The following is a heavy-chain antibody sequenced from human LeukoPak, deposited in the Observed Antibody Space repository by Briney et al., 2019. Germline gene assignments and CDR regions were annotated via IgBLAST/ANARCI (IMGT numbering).Heavy chain of an antibody. Sequence: PGGSLRLSCAASGFTVSSNYMSWVRQAPGKGLEWVSVIYSGGRTYYADSVKGRFTISRDNSKNTQYLQMNSLRVEDTAVYYCAREYPTSRAFDIWGQGTMVTVSS. V-gene: IGHV3-53*01. CDR1: GFTVSSNY. D-gene: IGHD2-2*01. J-gene: IGHJ3*02. CDR3: AREYPTSRAFDI. CDR2: IYSGGRT.